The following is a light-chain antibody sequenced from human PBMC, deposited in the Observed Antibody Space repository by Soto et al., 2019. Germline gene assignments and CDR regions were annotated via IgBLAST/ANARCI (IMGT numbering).Light chain of an antibody. CDR1: SSNIGAGYD. CDR2: GNS. Sequence: QSVLTQPPSVSGAPGQRVTISCTGSSSNIGAGYDVHWYQQLPGTAPKLLIYGNSNRPSGVPDRFSGSKSGTSASLAITGLQAEDEGDYYCQSYDSTLSARYVFGTGTKATVL. CDR3: QSYDSTLSARYV. V-gene: IGLV1-40*01. J-gene: IGLJ1*01.